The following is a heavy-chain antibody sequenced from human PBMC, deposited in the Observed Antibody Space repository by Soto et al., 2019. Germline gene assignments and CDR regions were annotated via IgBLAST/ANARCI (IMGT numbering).Heavy chain of an antibody. CDR3: ARDKGGSVAGFNWFDP. CDR2: ISSSSTTI. D-gene: IGHD6-19*01. V-gene: IGHV3-48*01. CDR1: GSSVSTFG. Sequence: GGSLRLSCVASGSSVSTFGMNWVRQAPGEGLEWVAYISSSSTTIFYGGSVKGRFTASRDNAENALYLEMDNLRVADTAIYYCARDKGGSVAGFNWFDPWGHGTLVTVSS. J-gene: IGHJ5*02.